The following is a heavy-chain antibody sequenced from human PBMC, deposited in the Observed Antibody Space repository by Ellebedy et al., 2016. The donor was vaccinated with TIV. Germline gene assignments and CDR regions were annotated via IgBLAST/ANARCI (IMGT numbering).Heavy chain of an antibody. D-gene: IGHD2-15*01. CDR3: ARDPRGYCSGGSCYSFYYGMDV. V-gene: IGHV1-69*13. CDR2: IIPIFGTA. CDR1: GGTFSSYA. J-gene: IGHJ6*02. Sequence: SVKVSXXASGGTFSSYAISWVRQAPGQGLEWMGGIIPIFGTANYAQKFQGRVTITADESTSTAYMELSSLRSEDTAVYYCARDPRGYCSGGSCYSFYYGMDVWGQGTTVTVSS.